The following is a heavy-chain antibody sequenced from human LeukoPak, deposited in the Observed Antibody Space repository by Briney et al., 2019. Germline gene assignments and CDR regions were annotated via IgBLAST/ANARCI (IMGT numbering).Heavy chain of an antibody. V-gene: IGHV5-51*01. CDR2: IYPGDSDT. J-gene: IGHJ1*01. Sequence: GESLKISCKGSGYNFTRNWIGWVRQMPGMGLEWMGIIYPGDSDTRYSPSFQGQVTISADKSISTAYLQWSSLKASDTAMYYCARLNYYDSSGYYYGGYFQHWGQGTLVTVSS. D-gene: IGHD3-22*01. CDR1: GYNFTRNW. CDR3: ARLNYYDSSGYYYGGYFQH.